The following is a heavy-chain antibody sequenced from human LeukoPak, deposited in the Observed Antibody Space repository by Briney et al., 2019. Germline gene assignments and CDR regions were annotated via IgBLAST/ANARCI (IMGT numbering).Heavy chain of an antibody. V-gene: IGHV1-2*02. CDR2: INPNSGGT. CDR3: ARDNGYSSSSSSFDY. D-gene: IGHD6-6*01. J-gene: IGHJ4*02. Sequence: SVKVSCKASGYTFTGYYMHWVRQAPGQGLEWMGWINPNSGGTNYAQKFQGRVTMTRDTSISTAYMELSRLRSDDTAVYYCARDNGYSSSSSSFDYWGQGTLVTVSS. CDR1: GYTFTGYY.